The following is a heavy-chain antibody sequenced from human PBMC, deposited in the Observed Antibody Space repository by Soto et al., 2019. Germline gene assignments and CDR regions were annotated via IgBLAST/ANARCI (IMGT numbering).Heavy chain of an antibody. V-gene: IGHV1-8*01. J-gene: IGHJ6*04. CDR2: MNPNSGNT. Sequence: ASVKACSEAPRCTFTSYDLKSPRHATEQGQQCMGWMNPNSGNTGYAQKFRPRVTMTRNTSIRTAYMELSSLRSEDTAVYYCARVLVTAAMFYYYGMDVWGEGTTVTVPS. CDR1: RCTFTSYD. D-gene: IGHD2-2*01. CDR3: ARVLVTAAMFYYYGMDV.